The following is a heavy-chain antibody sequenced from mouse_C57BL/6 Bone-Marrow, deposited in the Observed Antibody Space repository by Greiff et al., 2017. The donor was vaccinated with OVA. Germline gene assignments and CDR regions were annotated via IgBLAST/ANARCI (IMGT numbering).Heavy chain of an antibody. D-gene: IGHD2-1*01. V-gene: IGHV1-5*01. J-gene: IGHJ2*01. CDR2: IYRGNSDT. Sequence: EVQLQQSGPVLARPGASVKMSCKTSGYTFTSYWMHWVKQRPGQGLEWIGAIYRGNSDTSYNQKFKGKANLTAVTSASTAYMELSSLTNEDAAVYYCTWEVYYGNRAWFAYWGQGTTLTVSS. CDR3: TWEVYYGNRAWFAY. CDR1: GYTFTSYW.